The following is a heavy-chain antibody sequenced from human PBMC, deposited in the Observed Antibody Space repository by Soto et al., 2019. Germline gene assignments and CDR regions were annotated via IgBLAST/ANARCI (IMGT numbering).Heavy chain of an antibody. Sequence: QLQLQESGPGLVKPSETLSLTCTVSGGSMSSSSYYWGWIRQPPGKGVEWIGSIYYSGTTYYNPSLKSRVTISGDTSKNQCSLNLSSVTAADTAVYYCASPKIAFYNWFDPWGQGTLVTVSS. J-gene: IGHJ5*02. CDR2: IYYSGTT. D-gene: IGHD3-3*02. V-gene: IGHV4-39*01. CDR1: GGSMSSSSYY. CDR3: ASPKIAFYNWFDP.